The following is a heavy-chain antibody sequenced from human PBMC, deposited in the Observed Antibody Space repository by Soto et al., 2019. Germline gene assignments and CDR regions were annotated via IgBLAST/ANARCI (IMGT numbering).Heavy chain of an antibody. Sequence: PGGSLRLSCAASGFTFSSYGMHWVRQAPGKGLEWVAVIWYDGSNKYYADSVKGRFTISRDNSKNTLYLQMNSLRAEDTAVYYCASSWKYSSSSPFDYWGQGTLVTVSS. D-gene: IGHD6-6*01. CDR3: ASSWKYSSSSPFDY. V-gene: IGHV3-33*01. J-gene: IGHJ4*02. CDR1: GFTFSSYG. CDR2: IWYDGSNK.